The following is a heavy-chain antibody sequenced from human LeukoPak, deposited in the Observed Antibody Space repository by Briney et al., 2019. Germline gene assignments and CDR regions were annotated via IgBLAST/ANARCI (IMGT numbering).Heavy chain of an antibody. V-gene: IGHV3-7*01. CDR3: ARVGPGIDADYYYMDV. Sequence: PGGSLRLSCAASGLTVSSEYMSWVRQAPGKGLEWVANIKQDGSEKYYVDSVKGRFTISRDNAKNSLYLQMNSLRAEDTAVYYCARVGPGIDADYYYMDVWGKGTTDTVSS. CDR2: IKQDGSEK. J-gene: IGHJ6*03. D-gene: IGHD1-26*01. CDR1: GLTVSSEY.